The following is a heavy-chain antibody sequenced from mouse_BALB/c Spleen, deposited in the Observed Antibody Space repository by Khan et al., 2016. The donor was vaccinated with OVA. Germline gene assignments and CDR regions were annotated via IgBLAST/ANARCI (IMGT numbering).Heavy chain of an antibody. CDR3: ARGNYYGYYFDY. V-gene: IGHV3-2*02. D-gene: IGHD1-1*01. J-gene: IGHJ2*01. CDR2: ISYSGGT. CDR1: GYSITSGYA. Sequence: QESGPGLVKPSQSLSLTCTVTGYSITSGYAWNWIRQFPGNKLEWMGYISYSGGTSYNPSLKSRISITRDTSKNQFFLQLNSVTPEDTATYYCARGNYYGYYFDYWGQGTPLTVSS.